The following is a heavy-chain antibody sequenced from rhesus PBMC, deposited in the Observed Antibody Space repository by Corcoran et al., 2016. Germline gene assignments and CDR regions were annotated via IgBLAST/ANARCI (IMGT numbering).Heavy chain of an antibody. J-gene: IGHJ4*01. CDR3: ARARTWNNWED. D-gene: IGHD1-20*01. V-gene: IGHV4S2*01. CDR1: GASIPSDF. Sequence: QVQLQESGPGLVKPSETLPLTCAVSGASIPSDFCSWIRQAPGQGLDWIGRIYGSGGNTAYNPSLKSRVTISIDTSKNQFSLKLNSVTAADTAVYYCARARTWNNWEDWGQGVLVTVSS. CDR2: IYGSGGNT.